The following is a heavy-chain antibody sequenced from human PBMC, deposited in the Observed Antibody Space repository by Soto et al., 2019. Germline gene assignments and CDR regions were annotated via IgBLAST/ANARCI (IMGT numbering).Heavy chain of an antibody. Sequence: SQTLSLTCAISGDSVSSNSAAWNWIRQSPSRGLEWLGRTYYRSKWYNGYAVSVKSRITINPDTSKNQFSLQLNSVTPEDTAVYYCARDSGYGSGSYYRKFDYWGQGTLVTVSS. CDR3: ARDSGYGSGSYYRKFDY. CDR1: GDSVSSNSAA. J-gene: IGHJ4*02. D-gene: IGHD3-10*01. V-gene: IGHV6-1*01. CDR2: TYYRSKWYN.